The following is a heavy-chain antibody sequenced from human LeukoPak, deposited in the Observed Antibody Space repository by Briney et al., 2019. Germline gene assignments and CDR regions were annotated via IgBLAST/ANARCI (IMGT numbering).Heavy chain of an antibody. CDR1: GGSIGSGSYY. Sequence: SETLSLTCTVSGGSIGSGSYYWSWIRQPAGKGLEWIGRIYTSGSTNYNPSLKSRVTISVDTSKNQFSLKLSSVTAADTAVYYCARDEATTAIDAFDIWGQGTMVTVSS. V-gene: IGHV4-61*02. CDR3: ARDEATTAIDAFDI. J-gene: IGHJ3*02. CDR2: IYTSGST. D-gene: IGHD1-1*01.